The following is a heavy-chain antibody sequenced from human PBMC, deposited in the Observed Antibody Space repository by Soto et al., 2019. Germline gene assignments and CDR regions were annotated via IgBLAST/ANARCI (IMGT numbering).Heavy chain of an antibody. CDR2: IYYSGST. V-gene: IGHV4-39*01. CDR3: ARLGTTVTTF. Sequence: SETRSLTCTVSVGSISSSSYYWGGIRQPPGKGLEWIGSIYYSGSTYYNPALKSRVTICVDTSKNQFALKMSSVTAAATTVYYCARLGTTVTTFWGQGTLVTVSS. D-gene: IGHD4-17*01. J-gene: IGHJ4*02. CDR1: VGSISSSSYY.